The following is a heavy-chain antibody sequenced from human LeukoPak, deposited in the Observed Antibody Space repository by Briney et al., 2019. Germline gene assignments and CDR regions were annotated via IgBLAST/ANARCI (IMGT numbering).Heavy chain of an antibody. CDR1: GYSFTSYW. CDR2: IYPGASDT. CDR3: ATTGNDGDYGYYYYGMDV. V-gene: IGHV5-51*01. D-gene: IGHD4-17*01. Sequence: GESLKISCKGSGYSFTSYWIGWGRQMPGKGLEWMGIIYPGASDTSYSPSFQGQVTISVDKSINTAYLQWSSLKASDTAMYYCATTGNDGDYGYYYYGMDVWGQGTTVTVSS. J-gene: IGHJ6*02.